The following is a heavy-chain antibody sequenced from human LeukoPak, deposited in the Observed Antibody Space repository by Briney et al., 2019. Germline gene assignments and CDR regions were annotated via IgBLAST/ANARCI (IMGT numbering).Heavy chain of an antibody. CDR3: ARIPGGYALYYFDY. J-gene: IGHJ4*02. V-gene: IGHV4-59*08. CDR1: GGSISSYY. CDR2: IYYSGST. Sequence: SETLSLTCTVSGGSISSYYWSGIPQPPGKGLEWIGYIYYSGSTNYNPSLKSRVTISVDTSKNQFSLKLSSVTAADTAVYYCARIPGGYALYYFDYWGQGTLVTVSS. D-gene: IGHD3-16*01.